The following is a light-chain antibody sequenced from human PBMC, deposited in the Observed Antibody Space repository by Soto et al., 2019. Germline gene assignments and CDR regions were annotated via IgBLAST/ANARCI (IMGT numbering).Light chain of an antibody. J-gene: IGKJ3*01. CDR2: GAS. CDR1: QSVSSSY. V-gene: IGKV3-20*01. CDR3: QQYGSSSFT. Sequence: EIVLTQSPGTLYWSTGERATLSCRASQSVSSSYLAWYQQKPGQAPRLLIYGASSRATGIPDRFSGSGSGTDFTLTISRLEPEDFAVYYCQQYGSSSFTFGPGTKVDIK.